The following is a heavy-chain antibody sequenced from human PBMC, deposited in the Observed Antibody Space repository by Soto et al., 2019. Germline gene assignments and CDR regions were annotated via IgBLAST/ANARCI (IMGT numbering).Heavy chain of an antibody. Sequence: QVQLVQSGAEVKKPGSSVKVSCKASGGTFSSYTISWVRQAPGQGLEWLGRIIPILGIANYAQKFQGRVTITADKAASTAYMELSSLRSEDTAVYYCAMEYCSSTSCYMDYWGQGTLVTVSS. CDR1: GGTFSSYT. V-gene: IGHV1-69*02. J-gene: IGHJ4*02. CDR2: IIPILGIA. CDR3: AMEYCSSTSCYMDY. D-gene: IGHD2-2*02.